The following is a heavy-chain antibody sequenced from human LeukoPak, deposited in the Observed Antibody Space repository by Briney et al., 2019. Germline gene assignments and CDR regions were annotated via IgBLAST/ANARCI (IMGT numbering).Heavy chain of an antibody. CDR2: IIPILGIA. Sequence: SVKVSCKASGGTFSSYAISWVRQAPGQGLEWMGRIIPILGIANYAQKFQGRVTITADKSTSTAYMELSSLRSEDTAVYYCARTYYYDSSGYYLDYWGQGPLVTVSS. CDR1: GGTFSSYA. CDR3: ARTYYYDSSGYYLDY. J-gene: IGHJ4*02. V-gene: IGHV1-69*04. D-gene: IGHD3-22*01.